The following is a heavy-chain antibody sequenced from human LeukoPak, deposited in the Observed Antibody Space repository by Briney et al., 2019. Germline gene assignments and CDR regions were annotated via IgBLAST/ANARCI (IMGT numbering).Heavy chain of an antibody. CDR2: IYTSGST. V-gene: IGHV4-4*07. J-gene: IGHJ5*02. CDR3: AREEVITMIVVDRGGWFDP. CDR1: GGSISSHY. D-gene: IGHD3-22*01. Sequence: SETLSLTCTVSGGSISSHYWSWIRQPAGKGLEWIGRIYTSGSTNYNPSLKSRVTMSVDTSKNQFSLKLSSVTAADTAVYYCAREEVITMIVVDRGGWFDPWGQGTLVTVSS.